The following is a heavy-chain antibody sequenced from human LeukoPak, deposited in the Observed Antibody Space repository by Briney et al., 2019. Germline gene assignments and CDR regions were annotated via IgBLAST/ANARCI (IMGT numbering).Heavy chain of an antibody. Sequence: PSETLSLTCAVYGGSFSGYYWSWIRQPPGKGLEWIGYIYYSGSTNYNPSLKSRVTISVDTSKNQFSLKLSSVTAADTAVYYCARRRGLTAAGTRDYYYYMDVWGKGTTVTVSS. J-gene: IGHJ6*03. V-gene: IGHV4-59*01. D-gene: IGHD6-13*01. CDR1: GGSFSGYY. CDR3: ARRRGLTAAGTRDYYYYMDV. CDR2: IYYSGST.